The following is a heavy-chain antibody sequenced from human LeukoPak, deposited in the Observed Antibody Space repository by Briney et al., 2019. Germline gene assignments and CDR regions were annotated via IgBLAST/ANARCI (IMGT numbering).Heavy chain of an antibody. CDR2: IYYSGST. J-gene: IGHJ6*03. CDR3: GEGEVDYYMDV. CDR1: GGPISSYY. V-gene: IGHV4-39*07. Sequence: SETLSLTCTVSGGPISSYYWGWIRQPPGKGLEWIGSIYYSGSTYYNPSLKSRVTISVDTSKNQFSLKLSSVTAADTAVYYCGEGEVDYYMDVWGKGTTVTVSS. D-gene: IGHD1-26*01.